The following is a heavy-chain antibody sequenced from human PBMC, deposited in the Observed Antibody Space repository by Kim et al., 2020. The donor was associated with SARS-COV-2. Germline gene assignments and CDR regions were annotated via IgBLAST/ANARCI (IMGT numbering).Heavy chain of an antibody. CDR3: AKDGEGGRVPMTTLGFDP. J-gene: IGHJ5*02. D-gene: IGHD4-17*01. Sequence: GGSLRLSCAASGFTFGDYAMHWVRQAPGKGLEWVSGISWNSGSIGYADAVKGRFTISRDNAKNSLYLQMNSLRAEDTALYYCAKDGEGGRVPMTTLGFDPWGQGDLVTVSS. CDR2: ISWNSGSI. V-gene: IGHV3-9*01. CDR1: GFTFGDYA.